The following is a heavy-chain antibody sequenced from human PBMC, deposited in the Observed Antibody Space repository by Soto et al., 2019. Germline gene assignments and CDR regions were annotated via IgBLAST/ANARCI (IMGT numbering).Heavy chain of an antibody. V-gene: IGHV1-18*04. CDR1: GYTFTTYG. CDR2: ISAYNGNT. D-gene: IGHD2-15*01. CDR3: ARLTTHCSGGSCYPNWFDP. J-gene: IGHJ5*02. Sequence: ASVKVSCNASGYTFTTYGISWVRQAPAQGLEWMGWISAYNGNTNYAQKLQGRVTMTTDTSTSTAYMELRSLRSDDTAVYYCARLTTHCSGGSCYPNWFDPWGQGTLVTVSS.